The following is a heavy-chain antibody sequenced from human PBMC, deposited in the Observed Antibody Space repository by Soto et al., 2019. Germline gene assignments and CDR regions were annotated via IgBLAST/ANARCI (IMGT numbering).Heavy chain of an antibody. CDR3: ARDEEVNYSDYGGSDHYYGMDV. Sequence: QVQLQESGPGLVKPSQTLSLTCTVSGGSISSGGYYWSWIRQQPGKGLEWIGYIYYTGSTYYNPSLKSRVTLSVDPSKNQFFLKLTSVTAADTAVYYCARDEEVNYSDYGGSDHYYGMDVWGQGTTVTVSS. V-gene: IGHV4-31*03. J-gene: IGHJ6*02. CDR1: GGSISSGGYY. CDR2: IYYTGST. D-gene: IGHD4-17*01.